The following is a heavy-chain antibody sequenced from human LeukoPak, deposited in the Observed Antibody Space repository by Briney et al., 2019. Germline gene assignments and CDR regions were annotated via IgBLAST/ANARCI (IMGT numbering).Heavy chain of an antibody. CDR2: ISGSGGST. J-gene: IGHJ4*02. CDR1: GFTFSSCA. Sequence: GGSLRLSCAASGFTFSSCAMSWVRQAPGKGLEWVSAISGSGGSTYYADSVKGRFTISRDNSKNTLYLQMNSLRAEDTAVYYCAKGYGSYFLGAFDYWGQGTLVTVSS. CDR3: AKGYGSYFLGAFDY. D-gene: IGHD1-26*01. V-gene: IGHV3-23*01.